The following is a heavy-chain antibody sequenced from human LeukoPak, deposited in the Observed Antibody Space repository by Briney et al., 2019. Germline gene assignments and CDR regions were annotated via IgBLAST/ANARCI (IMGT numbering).Heavy chain of an antibody. CDR1: GFTFNDYA. CDR2: ISWNSASI. V-gene: IGHV3-9*01. D-gene: IGHD4-17*01. CDR3: VKDYHNYGRGGFEY. J-gene: IGHJ4*02. Sequence: GRSLRLSCAASGFTFNDYALHRVRQAPGKGLEWVSGISWNSASIGYVDSVKGRFTISRDNAKNSLYLQMNSLRVEDTALYYCVKDYHNYGRGGFEYWGQGALVTVSS.